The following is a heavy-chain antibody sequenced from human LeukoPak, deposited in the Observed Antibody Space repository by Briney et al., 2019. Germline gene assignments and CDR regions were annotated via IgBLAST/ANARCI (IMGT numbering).Heavy chain of an antibody. V-gene: IGHV1-46*01. D-gene: IGHD3-10*01. CDR3: ARVTMLRGVVGTNGMDI. CDR2: IIPSGGGT. J-gene: IGHJ6*02. Sequence: ASVKVSCKASGYTFTNYYMHWVRQAPGQGLEWMGIIIPSGGGTTYAQRFQGRVTITRDTSTSTVYMELTSLRSEDTAVYYCARVTMLRGVVGTNGMDIWGQGTTVTVSS. CDR1: GYTFTNYY.